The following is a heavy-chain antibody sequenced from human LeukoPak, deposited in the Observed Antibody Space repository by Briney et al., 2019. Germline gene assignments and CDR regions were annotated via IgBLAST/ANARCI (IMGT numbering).Heavy chain of an antibody. CDR3: AREDYYYYYMDV. CDR2: ISSSSSTI. Sequence: GGSLRLPCAASGFTFSSYSMNWVRQAPGKGLEWVSYISSSSSTIYYADSVKGRFTISRDNAKNSLYLQMNSLRAEDTAVYYCAREDYYYYYMDVWGKGTTVTVSS. V-gene: IGHV3-48*04. J-gene: IGHJ6*03. CDR1: GFTFSSYS.